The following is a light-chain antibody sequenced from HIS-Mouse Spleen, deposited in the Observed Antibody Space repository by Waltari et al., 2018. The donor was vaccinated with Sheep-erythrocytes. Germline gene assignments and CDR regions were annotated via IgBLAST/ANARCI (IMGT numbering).Light chain of an antibody. CDR2: DVS. V-gene: IGLV2-11*01. Sequence: QSALTQPRSVSGSPGQSVTISCTGTSSDVGGSHYVSWYQQHPGKAPKPMIYDVSKRPSGVPDRFSGSKSGNTASLTISGLQAEDEADYYCCSYAGSYNHVFATGTKVTVL. CDR1: SSDVGGSHY. J-gene: IGLJ1*01. CDR3: CSYAGSYNHV.